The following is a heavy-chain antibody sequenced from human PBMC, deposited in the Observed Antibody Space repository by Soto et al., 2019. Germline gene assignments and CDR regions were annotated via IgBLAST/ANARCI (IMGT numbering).Heavy chain of an antibody. CDR2: VYHTGGT. V-gene: IGHV4-61*01. CDR3: ARDFASFDS. J-gene: IGHJ4*02. CDR1: GGSFKIGSYS. D-gene: IGHD3-3*01. Sequence: PSETLSLTCTVSGGSFKIGSYSWSWIRQPPGKGLEWIGYVYHTGGTSYNPSLKSRVSVSMDTSKNQFSLNLDSVTAADTAVYFCARDFASFDSWGQGTLVTVSS.